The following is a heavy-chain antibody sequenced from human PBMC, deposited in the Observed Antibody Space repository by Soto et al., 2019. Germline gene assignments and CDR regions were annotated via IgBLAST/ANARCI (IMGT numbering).Heavy chain of an antibody. J-gene: IGHJ4*02. Sequence: GGSLRLSCAASGFTFSNNAMHWVRQAPGKGLEWVAFISPDGSRGYYADSVEGQFTISRDNSKNTLYLQMDTVRAEDTALYYCTRDMPETFGFDYWGQGT. D-gene: IGHD2-2*01. CDR2: ISPDGSRG. CDR3: TRDMPETFGFDY. CDR1: GFTFSNNA. V-gene: IGHV3-30-3*01.